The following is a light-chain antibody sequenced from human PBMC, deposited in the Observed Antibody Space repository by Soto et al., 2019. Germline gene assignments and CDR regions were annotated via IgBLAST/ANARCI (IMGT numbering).Light chain of an antibody. CDR3: QSYDSSLSGVV. CDR1: SSNIGAGYD. V-gene: IGLV1-40*01. CDR2: GNT. J-gene: IGLJ2*01. Sequence: QPVLTQPPSVSGAPGQRVTVSCTGSSSNIGAGYDVHWYQQLPGTAPKLLIYGNTNRPSGVPDRFSGSKSGTSGSLAITGLQPEDEADYYCQSYDSSLSGVVFGGGTKLTVL.